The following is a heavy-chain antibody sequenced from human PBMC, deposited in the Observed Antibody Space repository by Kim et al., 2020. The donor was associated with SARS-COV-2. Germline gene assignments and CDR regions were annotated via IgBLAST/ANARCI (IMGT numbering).Heavy chain of an antibody. D-gene: IGHD6-13*01. V-gene: IGHV3-33*06. J-gene: IGHJ6*02. CDR3: AKCFLGTDSSWYRDLDYYYYYGMDV. CDR1: GFTFSSYA. CDR2: IWYDGSNK. Sequence: GGSLRLSCAASGFTFSSYAMHWVRQAPGKGLEWVAVIWYDGSNKYYADSVKGRFTISRDNSKNTLYLQMNSLRAEDTAVYYCAKCFLGTDSSWYRDLDYYYYYGMDVWGQGTTVTVSS.